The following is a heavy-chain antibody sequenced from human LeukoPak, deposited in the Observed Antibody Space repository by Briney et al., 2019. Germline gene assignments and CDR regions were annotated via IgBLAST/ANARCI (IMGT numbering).Heavy chain of an antibody. CDR1: GYTSTSYD. CDR3: ARVESSSWGYYYYYYMDV. J-gene: IGHJ6*03. V-gene: IGHV1-8*01. D-gene: IGHD6-13*01. CDR2: MNLNSGNT. Sequence: GASVKVSCKASGYTSTSYDITWVGQAPGQGLEWRGWMNLNSGNTGYAQKFQGRVTMTRNTSISTAYMELSSLRSEDTAVYYCARVESSSWGYYYYYYMDVWGKGTTVTVSS.